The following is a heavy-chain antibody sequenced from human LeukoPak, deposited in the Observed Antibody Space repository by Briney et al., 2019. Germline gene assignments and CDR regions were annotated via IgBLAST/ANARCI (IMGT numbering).Heavy chain of an antibody. V-gene: IGHV3-48*03. CDR1: GFTFSSYE. J-gene: IGHJ4*02. Sequence: PGGSLRLPCAASGFTFSSYEMNWVRQAPGKGLEWVSYISSSDSTIYYADSVKGRFTISRDNAKNSLYLQMNSLRAGDTAVYYCVRGVADSYGQFDNWGQGTLVTVSS. CDR3: VRGVADSYGQFDN. CDR2: ISSSDSTI. D-gene: IGHD3-10*01.